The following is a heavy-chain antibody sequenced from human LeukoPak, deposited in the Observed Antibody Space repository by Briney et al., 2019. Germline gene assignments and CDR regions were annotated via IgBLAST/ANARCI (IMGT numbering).Heavy chain of an antibody. D-gene: IGHD4-23*01. CDR3: ARWNGGNGPDY. J-gene: IGHJ4*02. V-gene: IGHV1-46*01. Sequence: ASVKVSCKASGYSFTSYYMHWVRQAPGQGLEWMGIINPSGGSTNYAQKFQGRVTMTRDKSTSTVYMELSSLRSDDTAVYYCARWNGGNGPDYWGQGTLVTVSS. CDR2: INPSGGST. CDR1: GYSFTSYY.